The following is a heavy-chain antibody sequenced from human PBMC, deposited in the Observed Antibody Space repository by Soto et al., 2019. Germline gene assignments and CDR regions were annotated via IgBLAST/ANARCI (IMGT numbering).Heavy chain of an antibody. CDR3: AKSTGHSMVRGVLGY. Sequence: EVQLLESGGGLVQPGGSLRLSCAASGFTFSSYAMSWVRQAPGKGLEWVSAISGSGGSTYYADSVKGRFTISRDNSKNTLYLQMNSLRAEDTAAYYRAKSTGHSMVRGVLGYWGQGTLVTVSS. CDR2: ISGSGGST. CDR1: GFTFSSYA. J-gene: IGHJ4*02. D-gene: IGHD3-10*01. V-gene: IGHV3-23*01.